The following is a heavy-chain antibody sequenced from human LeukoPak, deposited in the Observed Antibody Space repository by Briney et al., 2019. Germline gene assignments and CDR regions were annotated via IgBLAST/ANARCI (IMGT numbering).Heavy chain of an antibody. Sequence: SETLSLTCTVSGGSISSKHWSWIRQPAGRGLEWIGRIQTTGSTNYNPSLGSRVTMSVDTSKNQLSLRLTSVTAADTAIFYCAGQPRMASYFDFWGQGILVTVSS. CDR2: IQTTGST. J-gene: IGHJ4*02. D-gene: IGHD5-24*01. CDR3: AGQPRMASYFDF. V-gene: IGHV4-4*07. CDR1: GGSISSKH.